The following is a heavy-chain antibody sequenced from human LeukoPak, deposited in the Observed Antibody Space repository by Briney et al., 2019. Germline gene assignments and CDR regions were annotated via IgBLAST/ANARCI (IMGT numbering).Heavy chain of an antibody. CDR1: GGSLSTYY. Sequence: ASETLSLTCTVSGGSLSTYYWSWIRQPAGKGLEWIGRIYATGSADYNPSLQSRVTLSADTSKNQLSLRLSSVTAADTAVYYCARNTPTITTRYYYYYMDVWGKGTTVTVSS. V-gene: IGHV4-4*07. CDR2: IYATGSA. J-gene: IGHJ6*03. D-gene: IGHD4-11*01. CDR3: ARNTPTITTRYYYYYMDV.